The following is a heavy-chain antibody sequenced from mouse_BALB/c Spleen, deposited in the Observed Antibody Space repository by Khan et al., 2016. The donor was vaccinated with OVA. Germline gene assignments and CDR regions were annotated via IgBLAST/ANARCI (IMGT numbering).Heavy chain of an antibody. CDR3: TGGRAY. D-gene: IGHD3-3*01. Sequence: EVKLEESGPGLVKPSQSLSLTCTVTGYSTTSDYAWNWIRQFPGNKLEWMGYISYSGSISYTPSLKSRISITRDTSKNQFFLQLSSVTTEDTATYYCTGGRAYGGQGTLVTVSA. CDR2: ISYSGSI. J-gene: IGHJ3*01. CDR1: GYSTTSDYA. V-gene: IGHV3-2*02.